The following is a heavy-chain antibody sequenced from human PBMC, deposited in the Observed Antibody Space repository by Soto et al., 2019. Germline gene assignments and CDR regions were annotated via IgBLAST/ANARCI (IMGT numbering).Heavy chain of an antibody. V-gene: IGHV1-3*01. D-gene: IGHD4-17*01. Sequence: ASVKVSCKASGYTFTSYAMHWVRQAPGQRLEWMGWINAGNGNTKYSQKFQGRVTITRDTSASTAYMELSSLRSEDTAVYYCAGGDSPYYGDYVDYWGQGTLVTVSS. J-gene: IGHJ4*02. CDR3: AGGDSPYYGDYVDY. CDR2: INAGNGNT. CDR1: GYTFTSYA.